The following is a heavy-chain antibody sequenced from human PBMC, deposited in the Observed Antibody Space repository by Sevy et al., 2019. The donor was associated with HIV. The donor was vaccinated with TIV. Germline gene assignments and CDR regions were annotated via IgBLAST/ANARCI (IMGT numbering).Heavy chain of an antibody. J-gene: IGHJ6*02. CDR1: GITFSDHY. Sequence: GGSLRLSCAASGITFSDHYMSWIRQAPGKGLEWVAYITNSGTTKYYADSVKGRFTISRDNARNSLYLQMNSLTADDAAVYYCVRDSPYTSDDHWYFGIDVWGQGTTVTVSS. V-gene: IGHV3-11*01. CDR2: ITNSGTTK. CDR3: VRDSPYTSDDHWYFGIDV. D-gene: IGHD3-22*01.